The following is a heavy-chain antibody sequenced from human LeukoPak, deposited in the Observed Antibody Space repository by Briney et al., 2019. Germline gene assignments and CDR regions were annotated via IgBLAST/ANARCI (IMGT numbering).Heavy chain of an antibody. CDR1: GFTFSTYS. J-gene: IGHJ6*03. Sequence: GGSLRLSCAASGFTFSTYSMSWVRQAPGKGLEWVAVIWYDGSNKYYADSVKGRFTISRDNSKNTLYLQMNSLRAEDTAVYYCARDTVDTAMVVYYYYYYMDVWGKGTTVTVSS. V-gene: IGHV3-33*08. D-gene: IGHD5-18*01. CDR2: IWYDGSNK. CDR3: ARDTVDTAMVVYYYYYYMDV.